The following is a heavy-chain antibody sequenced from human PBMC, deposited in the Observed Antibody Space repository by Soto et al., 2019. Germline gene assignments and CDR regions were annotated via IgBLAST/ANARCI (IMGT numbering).Heavy chain of an antibody. CDR1: GYTFTSYA. CDR2: INAGNGNT. Sequence: QVQLVQSGAEVKKPGASVKVSCKASGYTFTSYAMHWVRQAPGQRLEWMGWINAGNGNTKYSQKCQGRVTLPRDTSASTAYMELSSLRSEDTAVYYCARDEVVAATYDYWGQGTLVTVSS. J-gene: IGHJ4*02. CDR3: ARDEVVAATYDY. D-gene: IGHD2-15*01. V-gene: IGHV1-3*01.